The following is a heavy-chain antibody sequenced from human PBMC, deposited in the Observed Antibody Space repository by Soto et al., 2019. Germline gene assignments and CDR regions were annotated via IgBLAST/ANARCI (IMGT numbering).Heavy chain of an antibody. V-gene: IGHV3-23*01. CDR1: GFTFSSYA. CDR2: ITGDGGDT. CDR3: AKGSATSRPYYFDY. J-gene: IGHJ4*02. Sequence: GSLRLSCVASGFTFSSYAMSWVRQAPGKGLEWVSAITGDGGDTFHADSVRGRLTISRDNSRNTLYLQMDSLRAEDTALYYCAKGSATSRPYYFDYWGQGTLVTVSS.